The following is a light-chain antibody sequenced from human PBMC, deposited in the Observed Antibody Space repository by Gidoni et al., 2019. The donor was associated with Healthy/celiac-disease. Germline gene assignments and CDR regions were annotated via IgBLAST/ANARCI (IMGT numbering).Light chain of an antibody. V-gene: IGKV1-39*01. Sequence: DIQMTQSPSSLSASVGDRVTITCRASQSISSYVNWYQQKPGKAPKLLIYAASSLQSGVPSRFSCSGSGTDFTLTISSLQPEDFATYYCQQSYSTPPTFVGGTKVEIK. CDR2: AAS. CDR1: QSISSY. J-gene: IGKJ4*01. CDR3: QQSYSTPPT.